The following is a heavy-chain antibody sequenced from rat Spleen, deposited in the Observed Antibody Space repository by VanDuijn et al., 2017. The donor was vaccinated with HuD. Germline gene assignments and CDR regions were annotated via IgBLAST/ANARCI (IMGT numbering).Heavy chain of an antibody. Sequence: EVKLVESGGGLVQPGRSLKLSCAASGFNFNDYWMGWVRQAPGKGLEWIGEINQDSRTIKYIPYLKDKITISRDNAQKTLYLQMNKLGSEDTAIYYCTTDYNHKLFWGRGVMVTVSS. V-gene: IGHV4-2*01. J-gene: IGHJ2*01. CDR1: GFNFNDYW. D-gene: IGHD1-10*01. CDR2: INQDSRTI. CDR3: TTDYNHKLF.